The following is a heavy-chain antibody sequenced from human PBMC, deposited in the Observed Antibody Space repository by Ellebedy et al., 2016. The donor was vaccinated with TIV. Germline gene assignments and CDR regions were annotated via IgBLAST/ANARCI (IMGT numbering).Heavy chain of an antibody. V-gene: IGHV3-30*03. CDR3: ARGATFFYDISGYYYRDKYSKLDY. D-gene: IGHD3-22*01. Sequence: GESLKISCAASGFTFSTYSMNWVRQAPGKGLEWVAVISYDGSNRYYADSVKGRFTISRDNSNNTLFLQMSSLRTEDTAVYYCARGATFFYDISGYYYRDKYSKLDYWGQGTLVTVSS. J-gene: IGHJ4*02. CDR1: GFTFSTYS. CDR2: ISYDGSNR.